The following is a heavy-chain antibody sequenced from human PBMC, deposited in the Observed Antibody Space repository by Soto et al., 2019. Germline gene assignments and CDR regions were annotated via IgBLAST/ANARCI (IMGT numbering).Heavy chain of an antibody. CDR2: INQDGSAT. J-gene: IGHJ6*02. D-gene: IGHD6-25*01. CDR1: GLTFSTTW. Sequence: PGGSLRLSCAVSGLTFSTTWMTWVRQAPGKGLEWLASINQDGSATYYVDSVKGRFTISRDNAKNTLYLQMSSLRAEDTAVYYCVKDKVAARSYYGMDVWGQGTTVTVSS. CDR3: VKDKVAARSYYGMDV. V-gene: IGHV3-7*01.